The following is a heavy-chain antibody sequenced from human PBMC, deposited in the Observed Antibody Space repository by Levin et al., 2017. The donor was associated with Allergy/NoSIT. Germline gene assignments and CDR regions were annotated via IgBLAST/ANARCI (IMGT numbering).Heavy chain of an antibody. CDR1: GGSISGYY. V-gene: IGHV4-59*08. Sequence: GSLRLSCTVSGGSISGYYWSWIRQPPGKGLEWIAYIYSSGRTDYNPSLKGRATISVDISMNQVSLTVTSVTAADTAVYFCARHDIHGRAFDYWGQGTLVTVSS. J-gene: IGHJ4*02. CDR2: IYSSGRT. D-gene: IGHD2-15*01. CDR3: ARHDIHGRAFDY.